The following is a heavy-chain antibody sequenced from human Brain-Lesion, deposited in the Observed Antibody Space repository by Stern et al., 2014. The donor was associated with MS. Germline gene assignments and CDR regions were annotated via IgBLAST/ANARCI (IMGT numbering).Heavy chain of an antibody. J-gene: IGHJ6*02. V-gene: IGHV1-2*02. D-gene: IGHD3-3*01. CDR3: ARDQRGITIFGVVTDYYYLGMDV. CDR1: GYIFTGYY. CDR2: INPTTGGT. Sequence: VHLGESGAEVKKPGASVKVSCKTSGYIFTGYYIHWVRQAPGQGLEWMAWINPTTGGTKYAQKFQGRVTMSRDTSISTAYVELSSLTSDDTAVYYCARDQRGITIFGVVTDYYYLGMDVWGQGTTVTVSS.